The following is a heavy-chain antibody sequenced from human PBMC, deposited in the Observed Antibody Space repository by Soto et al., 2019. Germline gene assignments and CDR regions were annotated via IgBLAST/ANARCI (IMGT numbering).Heavy chain of an antibody. V-gene: IGHV1-69*13. J-gene: IGHJ6*02. CDR3: ARVGPFPAFGAGRPHYYYGMDV. CDR2: IIPIFGTA. Sequence: ASVKVSCKASGGTFSSYAISWVRQAPGQGLEWMGGIIPIFGTANYAQKFQGRVTITADESKSTAYMELSSLRSEETAVYYCARVGPFPAFGAGRPHYYYGMDVWGQGTTVTVSS. D-gene: IGHD3-10*01. CDR1: GGTFSSYA.